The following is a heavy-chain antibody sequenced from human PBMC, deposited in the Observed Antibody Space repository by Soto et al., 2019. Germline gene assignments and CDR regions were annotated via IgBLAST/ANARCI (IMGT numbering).Heavy chain of an antibody. CDR1: GFTFSSYW. Sequence: EVQLVESGGRLVQPGGSLRLSCAASGFTFSSYWMHWVRQVPGKGLVWVSRISDDGSSTSYAESVRGRFIISRDNAKNTLYLQLHSLRAADTAVYYWARGTVRDHDFGDHWGQGTLVAVSS. CDR2: ISDDGSST. J-gene: IGHJ4*02. D-gene: IGHD4-17*01. V-gene: IGHV3-74*01. CDR3: ARGTVRDHDFGDH.